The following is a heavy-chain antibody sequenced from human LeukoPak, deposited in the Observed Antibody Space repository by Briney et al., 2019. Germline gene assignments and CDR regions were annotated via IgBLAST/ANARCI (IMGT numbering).Heavy chain of an antibody. CDR2: INHSGST. V-gene: IGHV4-34*01. D-gene: IGHD3-10*01. J-gene: IGHJ6*02. CDR3: ARMEGVRRYYYYGMDV. CDR1: GGSFSGYY. Sequence: PSETLSLTCAVYGGSFSGYYWSWIRQPPGKGLEWIGEINHSGSTNYNPSLKSRVTISVDTSKNQFSLKLSSVTAADTAVYYCARMEGVRRYYYYGMDVWGQGTTVTVSS.